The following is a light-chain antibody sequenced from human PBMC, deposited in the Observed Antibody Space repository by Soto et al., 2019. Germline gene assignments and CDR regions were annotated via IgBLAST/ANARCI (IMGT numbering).Light chain of an antibody. Sequence: DIQMTQSPSTLSASVGDTVTITCRASQSISSWLAWYQQKPGKVPKILVYKASRLESGVPSRFSGSGYGTEFTLTISSLQPDDFATYYCQDYSSYSMYTFGQGTKLEIK. CDR2: KAS. CDR1: QSISSW. CDR3: QDYSSYSMYT. V-gene: IGKV1-5*03. J-gene: IGKJ2*01.